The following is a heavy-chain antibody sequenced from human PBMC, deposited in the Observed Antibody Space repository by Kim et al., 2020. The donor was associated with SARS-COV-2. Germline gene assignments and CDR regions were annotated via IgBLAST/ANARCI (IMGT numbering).Heavy chain of an antibody. CDR1: GFTFSGSA. CDR2: IRSKANSYAT. D-gene: IGHD6-13*01. CDR3: TSQHWYSSSWYLDY. Sequence: GGSLRLSCAASGFTFSGSAMHWVRQASGKGLEWVGRIRSKANSYATAYAASVKGRFTISRDDSKNTAYLQMNSLKTEDTAVYYCTSQHWYSSSWYLDYWGQGTLVTVSS. J-gene: IGHJ4*02. V-gene: IGHV3-73*01.